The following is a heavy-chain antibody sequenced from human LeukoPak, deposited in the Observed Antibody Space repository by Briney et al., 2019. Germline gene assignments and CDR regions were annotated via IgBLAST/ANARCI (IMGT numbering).Heavy chain of an antibody. CDR2: MSFDGTHI. Sequence: SCKASGGTFSSYAISWVRQAPGKGLEWVAVMSFDGTHIYYADSVKGRFTISRDNSKNTLYLQMNSLRAEGTAVYYCARCSGYGMDVWGQGTTVTVSS. CDR1: GGTFSSYA. D-gene: IGHD3-10*02. V-gene: IGHV3-30-3*01. CDR3: ARCSGYGMDV. J-gene: IGHJ6*02.